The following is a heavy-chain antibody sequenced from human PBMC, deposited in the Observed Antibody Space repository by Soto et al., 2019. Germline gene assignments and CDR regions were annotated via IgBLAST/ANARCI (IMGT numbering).Heavy chain of an antibody. CDR2: SRDKAQSYST. Sequence: GGSLRLSCAASGFTFSDHYMDWVRQAPGQGLEWVGRSRDKAQSYSTEYAASVKARFTISRDDSKNSLYLQMTSLKTDDTAVYYCVRVNDGGYPGYWGQGTLVTVSS. D-gene: IGHD3-22*01. CDR3: VRVNDGGYPGY. CDR1: GFTFSDHY. J-gene: IGHJ4*02. V-gene: IGHV3-72*01.